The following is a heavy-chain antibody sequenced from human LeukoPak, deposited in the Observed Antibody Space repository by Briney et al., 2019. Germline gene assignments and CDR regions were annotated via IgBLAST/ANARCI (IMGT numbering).Heavy chain of an antibody. Sequence: ASVKVSCKASGYTFTSYGISWVRQAPGQGLEWMGWISPYNGNTNYAQKLQGRVTMTTDTSTSTAYMELRSLRSDDTAVYYCARSTHTYYYDSSGSHFDYWGQGTLVTVSS. CDR2: ISPYNGNT. CDR1: GYTFTSYG. V-gene: IGHV1-18*01. CDR3: ARSTHTYYYDSSGSHFDY. J-gene: IGHJ4*02. D-gene: IGHD3-22*01.